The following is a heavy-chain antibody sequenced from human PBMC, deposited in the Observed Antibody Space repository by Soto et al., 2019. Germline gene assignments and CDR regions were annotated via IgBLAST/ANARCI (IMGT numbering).Heavy chain of an antibody. J-gene: IGHJ4*02. Sequence: SETLSLTCAVSGGSISSSNWWSWVRQPPGKGLEWIGEIYHSGSTNYNPSLKSRVTISVDKSKNQFSLKLSSVTAADTAVYYCARRSPMVRGVIIIGPFAYWGQGTLVTVSS. D-gene: IGHD3-10*01. CDR2: IYHSGST. CDR3: ARRSPMVRGVIIIGPFAY. CDR1: GGSISSSNW. V-gene: IGHV4-4*02.